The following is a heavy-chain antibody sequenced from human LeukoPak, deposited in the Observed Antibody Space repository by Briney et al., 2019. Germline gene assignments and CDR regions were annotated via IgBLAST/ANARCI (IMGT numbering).Heavy chain of an antibody. CDR2: IYYSGGT. CDR1: GGSISSSSYY. D-gene: IGHD5-12*01. Sequence: SETVSLTCTVSGGSISSSSYYWGWIRQPPGKGLEWIGSIYYSGGTYYNPSLKSRVTISVDTSKNQFSLKLSSVTAADSAVYYCARGRRAVDIVATRERKYYFDYWGQGTLV. V-gene: IGHV4-39*01. CDR3: ARGRRAVDIVATRERKYYFDY. J-gene: IGHJ4*02.